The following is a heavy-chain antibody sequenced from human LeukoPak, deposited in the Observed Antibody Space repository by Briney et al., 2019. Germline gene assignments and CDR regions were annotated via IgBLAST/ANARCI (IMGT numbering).Heavy chain of an antibody. CDR3: ARDRAFYYGSGSPLFDY. D-gene: IGHD3-10*01. V-gene: IGHV3-23*01. CDR2: ITGSGGAT. CDR1: GFTFSTYA. Sequence: GGSLRLSCAASGFTFSTYAMTWVRQAPGKGLEWVSAITGSGGATTYADSVKGRFTISRDNAKNTLYLQMNSLRAEDTAVYYCARDRAFYYGSGSPLFDYWGQGTLVTVSS. J-gene: IGHJ4*02.